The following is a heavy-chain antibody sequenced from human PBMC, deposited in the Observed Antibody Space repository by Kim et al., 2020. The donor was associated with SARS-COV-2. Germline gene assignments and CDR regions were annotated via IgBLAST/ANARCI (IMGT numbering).Heavy chain of an antibody. J-gene: IGHJ6*03. CDR1: GFTFSSYE. V-gene: IGHV3-48*03. Sequence: GGSLRLSCAASGFTFSSYEMNWVRQAPGKGLEWVSYISSSGSTIYYADSVKGRFTISRDNAKNSLYLQMNSLRAEDTAVYYCARVVPRLRFLPYYMDVWGKGTTVTVSS. D-gene: IGHD3-3*01. CDR3: ARVVPRLRFLPYYMDV. CDR2: ISSSGSTI.